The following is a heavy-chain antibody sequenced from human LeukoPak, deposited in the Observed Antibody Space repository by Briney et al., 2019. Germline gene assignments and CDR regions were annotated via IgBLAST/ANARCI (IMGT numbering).Heavy chain of an antibody. Sequence: GGSLTLSCAASGFTFSSYGMHWVRQAPGKGLEWVAVISYDGSNKYYADSVKGRFTISRDNSKNTLYLQMNSVRAEDTAVYYCAKDLRYYDSSGYLDYWGQGTLVAVSS. V-gene: IGHV3-30*18. CDR3: AKDLRYYDSSGYLDY. D-gene: IGHD3-22*01. J-gene: IGHJ4*02. CDR2: ISYDGSNK. CDR1: GFTFSSYG.